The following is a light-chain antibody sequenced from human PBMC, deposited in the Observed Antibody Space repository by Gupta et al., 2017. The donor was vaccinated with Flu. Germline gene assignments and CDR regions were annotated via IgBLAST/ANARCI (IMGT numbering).Light chain of an antibody. V-gene: IGKV1-39*01. Sequence: DIQRRYSPSSLSAAVGDRVTITCRPSQSISNYLSWYRQKPGKAPELLIYGASNLKSGVPSRFSGSGSGTDFILTISSLQPEDFATYYCQQSDNTPSTFGHGTNVDIK. J-gene: IGKJ3*01. CDR2: GAS. CDR1: QSISNY. CDR3: QQSDNTPST.